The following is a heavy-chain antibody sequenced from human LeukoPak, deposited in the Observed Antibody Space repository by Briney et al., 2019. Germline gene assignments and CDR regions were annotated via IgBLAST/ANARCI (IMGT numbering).Heavy chain of an antibody. Sequence: PGGSLRLSCAASGFTFSSYAMSWVRQAPGKGLEWVSAISGSGGSTYYADSVKGRFTISRDNSKNTLYLQMNSLRAEDTAVYYCAKTGSDILTWAYFDYWGLGTLVTVSS. D-gene: IGHD3-9*01. V-gene: IGHV3-23*01. CDR1: GFTFSSYA. CDR3: AKTGSDILTWAYFDY. CDR2: ISGSGGST. J-gene: IGHJ4*02.